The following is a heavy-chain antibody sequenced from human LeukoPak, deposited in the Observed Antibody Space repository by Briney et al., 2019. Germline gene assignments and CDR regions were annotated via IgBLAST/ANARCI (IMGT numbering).Heavy chain of an antibody. D-gene: IGHD2-2*03. V-gene: IGHV3-7*03. CDR1: GFTFSSYW. CDR3: ARDRLDSEFDY. Sequence: PGGSLRLSCAASGFTFSSYWMSWVRQAPGKGLEWVANMKQDGSEKYYVDSVKGRFTISRDNAKNSLYLQMNSLRAEDTAVYYCARDRLDSEFDYWGQGTLVTVSS. CDR2: MKQDGSEK. J-gene: IGHJ4*02.